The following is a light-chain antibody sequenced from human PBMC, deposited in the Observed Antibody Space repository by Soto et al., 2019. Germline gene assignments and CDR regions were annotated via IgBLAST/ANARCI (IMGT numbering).Light chain of an antibody. CDR3: SSYTSSSTV. V-gene: IGLV2-14*01. J-gene: IGLJ1*01. CDR2: EVS. Sequence: VLTQPASVSGSPGQSITISCTGTSSDVGGYNYVSWYQQHPGKAPKLMIYEVSNRPSGVSNRFSGSKSSNTASLTISGLQAEDEADYYCSSYTSSSTVFGTGTKVTVL. CDR1: SSDVGGYNY.